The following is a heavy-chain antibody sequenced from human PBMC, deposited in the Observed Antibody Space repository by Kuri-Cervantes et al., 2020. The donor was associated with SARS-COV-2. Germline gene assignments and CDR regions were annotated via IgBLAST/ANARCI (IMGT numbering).Heavy chain of an antibody. Sequence: ASVKVSCKASGYTFTGYYMHWVRQAPGQGLEWMGWINPNSGGTNYAQKFQGRVTMTRDTSTSTAYMELSRLRSDDTAVYYCASNSNYWYYGMDVWGQGTTVTVSS. D-gene: IGHD4-11*01. V-gene: IGHV1-2*02. CDR2: INPNSGGT. J-gene: IGHJ6*02. CDR1: GYTFTGYY. CDR3: ASNSNYWYYGMDV.